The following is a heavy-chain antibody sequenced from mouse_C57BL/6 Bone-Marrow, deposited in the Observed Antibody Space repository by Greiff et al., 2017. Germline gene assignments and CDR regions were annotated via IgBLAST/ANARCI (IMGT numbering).Heavy chain of an antibody. CDR1: GYTFTSYG. Sequence: LQASGAELARPGASVKLSCKASGYTFTSYGIRWVKQRTGQGLEWIGEIYPRSGNTYYNAKVKGKDTLTADKSSSTAYMELRSLASEDSAVYFCAREDYGSSLDWYFDVWGTGTTVTVSS. J-gene: IGHJ1*03. CDR2: IYPRSGNT. D-gene: IGHD1-1*01. CDR3: AREDYGSSLDWYFDV. V-gene: IGHV1-81*01.